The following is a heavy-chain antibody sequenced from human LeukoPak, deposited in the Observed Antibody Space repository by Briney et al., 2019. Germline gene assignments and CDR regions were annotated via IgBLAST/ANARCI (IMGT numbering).Heavy chain of an antibody. CDR3: AKAPPYKKYFDY. CDR1: GFTFSPYS. Sequence: PGGSLRLSCATSGFTFSPYSMNWVRQAPGKGLEWVAYITSSSSAIYYADSVKGRFTISRDNSKNTLYLQMNSLSAEDTAVYYCAKAPPYKKYFDYWGQGTLVTVSS. D-gene: IGHD1-1*01. CDR2: ITSSSSAI. J-gene: IGHJ4*02. V-gene: IGHV3-48*01.